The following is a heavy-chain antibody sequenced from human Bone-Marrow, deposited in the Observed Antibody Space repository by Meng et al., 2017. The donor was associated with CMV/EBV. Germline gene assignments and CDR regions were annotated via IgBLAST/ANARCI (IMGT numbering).Heavy chain of an antibody. D-gene: IGHD3-3*01. CDR1: GVSLNTSGVG. CDR2: IYWNDDK. V-gene: IGHV2-5*01. CDR3: AHRQYDFWSGYYPFAY. J-gene: IGHJ4*02. Sequence: SGPTLANPTHTLTLTCSFSGVSLNTSGVGVGWIRQPPGKALEWLALIYWNDDKRYSPSLKSRVTITKETSQNQVVLRMTNTDPVDTATDYCAHRQYDFWSGYYPFAYWGQGNLVTVSS.